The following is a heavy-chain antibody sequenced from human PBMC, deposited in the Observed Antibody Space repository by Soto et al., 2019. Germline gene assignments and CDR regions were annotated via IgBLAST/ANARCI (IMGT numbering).Heavy chain of an antibody. CDR2: IKSNADGGTT. CDR1: GLTFSDAW. Sequence: GGSLRLSCAVSGLTFSDAWMIWVRQAPGKGLEWVGHIKSNADGGTTDYAAPVKGRFTISRDESKSKTTHFLQMSSLKAEDTAVYYCTKGRAYLDFLTALRGLYYFDDWGQGTLVTVSS. CDR3: TKGRAYLDFLTALRGLYYFDD. D-gene: IGHD3-9*01. J-gene: IGHJ4*02. V-gene: IGHV3-15*01.